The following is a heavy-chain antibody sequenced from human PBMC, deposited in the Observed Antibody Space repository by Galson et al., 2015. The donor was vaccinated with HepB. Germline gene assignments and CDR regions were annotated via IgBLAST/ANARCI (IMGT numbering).Heavy chain of an antibody. V-gene: IGHV4-39*01. CDR3: ARHLREWSPLVAFDI. D-gene: IGHD3-3*01. J-gene: IGHJ3*02. CDR2: IYSTGST. CDR1: GGSISGGAYY. Sequence: SETLSLTCTVSGGSISGGAYYWSWIRQHPGKGLEWIGHIYSTGSTYYNPSLKSRVTISVDTSKNQFSLKLSSVTAADTAVYYCARHLREWSPLVAFDIWGQGTMVTVSS.